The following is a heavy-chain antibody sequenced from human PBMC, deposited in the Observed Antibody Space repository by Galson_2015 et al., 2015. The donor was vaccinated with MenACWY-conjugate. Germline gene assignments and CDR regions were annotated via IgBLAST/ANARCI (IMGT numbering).Heavy chain of an antibody. CDR2: IIPIFGTA. V-gene: IGHV1-69*13. Sequence: SVKVSCKASGGTFSSYAISWVRQAPGQGLEWMGGIIPIFGTANYAQKFQGRVTITADESTSTAYMELRSLRSDDTAVYYCAREDRITGTTRYYYYMDVWGKGTTVTVSS. J-gene: IGHJ6*03. D-gene: IGHD1-7*01. CDR3: AREDRITGTTRYYYYMDV. CDR1: GGTFSSYA.